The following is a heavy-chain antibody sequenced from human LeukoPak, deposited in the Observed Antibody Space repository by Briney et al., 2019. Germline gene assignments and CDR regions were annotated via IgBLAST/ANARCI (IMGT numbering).Heavy chain of an antibody. J-gene: IGHJ4*02. CDR3: ARDRGSTSCYLNY. Sequence: GASVKVSCKASGYTFTGYYMHWVRQAPGQGLEWMGWINPNSGGTNYAQKFQGRVTMTRDTSISTAYMELSRLRSDDTAVYYCARDRGSTSCYLNYWGQGTLVTVSS. V-gene: IGHV1-2*02. D-gene: IGHD2-2*01. CDR2: INPNSGGT. CDR1: GYTFTGYY.